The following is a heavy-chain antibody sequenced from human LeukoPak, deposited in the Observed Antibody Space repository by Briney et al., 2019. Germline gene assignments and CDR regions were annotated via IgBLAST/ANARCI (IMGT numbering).Heavy chain of an antibody. V-gene: IGHV4-30-2*01. D-gene: IGHD2-2*01. CDR1: GGSISSGGYS. J-gene: IGHJ4*02. Sequence: SETLSLTCAVSGGSISSGGYSWSWIRQPPGKGLEWIGYIYDSGSKYYNPSLKSRVTISVDKSKNQFSLNLSSVIAADTAVYYCARGVPAAVTNYFDYWGQGTLVTVSS. CDR3: ARGVPAAVTNYFDY. CDR2: IYDSGSK.